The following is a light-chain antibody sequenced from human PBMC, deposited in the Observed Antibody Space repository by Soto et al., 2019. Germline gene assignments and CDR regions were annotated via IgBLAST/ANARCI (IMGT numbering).Light chain of an antibody. CDR2: EVS. Sequence: QSALTQPASVSGSPGQSITISCTGTSSDVGGYNSVSWYQQYPGKAPKLLIYEVSNQPSEVSIRFSGSKSGNTASLTISGLQAEDEADYYCNSYTASSTGVFGTGTKVTVL. CDR3: NSYTASSTGV. J-gene: IGLJ1*01. V-gene: IGLV2-14*01. CDR1: SSDVGGYNS.